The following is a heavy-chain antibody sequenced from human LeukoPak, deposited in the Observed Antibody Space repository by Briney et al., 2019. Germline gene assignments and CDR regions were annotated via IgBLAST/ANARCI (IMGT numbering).Heavy chain of an antibody. Sequence: GGSLRLSCAASGFTFSSYGMHWVRQAPGKGLEWVAVIWYDGSNKYYADSVKGRITISRDNSKNTLYLQMNSLRAEDTAVYYCARDRFYYDSSGYRVVYFDYWGQGTLVTVSS. V-gene: IGHV3-33*08. CDR3: ARDRFYYDSSGYRVVYFDY. J-gene: IGHJ4*02. D-gene: IGHD3-22*01. CDR2: IWYDGSNK. CDR1: GFTFSSYG.